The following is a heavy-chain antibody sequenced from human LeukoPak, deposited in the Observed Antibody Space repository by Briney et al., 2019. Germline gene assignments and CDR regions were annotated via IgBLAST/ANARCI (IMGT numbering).Heavy chain of an antibody. Sequence: ASVKVSCKASGYTFTSYGISWVRQAPGQGLEWMGWISAYNGNTNYAQKPQGRVTMTTDTSTSTAYMELRSLRSDDTAVYYCARDSRYFDWQTVDYWGQGTLVTVSS. CDR3: ARDSRYFDWQTVDY. CDR2: ISAYNGNT. CDR1: GYTFTSYG. D-gene: IGHD3-9*01. J-gene: IGHJ4*02. V-gene: IGHV1-18*01.